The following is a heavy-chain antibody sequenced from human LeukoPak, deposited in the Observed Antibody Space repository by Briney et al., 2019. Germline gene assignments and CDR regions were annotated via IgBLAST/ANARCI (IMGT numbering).Heavy chain of an antibody. CDR1: GYIFTSFY. CDR3: ARVDYDSSGYYYYYYGMDV. V-gene: IGHV1-69*13. Sequence: SVKVSCKASGYIFTSFYIDWVRQAPGQGREWMGGIIPIFGTANYAQNFQGRVTITADESTSTAYMELSSLRSEDTAVYYCARVDYDSSGYYYYYYGMDVWGQGTTVTVSS. D-gene: IGHD3-22*01. CDR2: IIPIFGTA. J-gene: IGHJ6*02.